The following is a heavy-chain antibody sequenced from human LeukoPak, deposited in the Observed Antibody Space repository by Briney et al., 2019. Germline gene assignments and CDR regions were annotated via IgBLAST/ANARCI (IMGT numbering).Heavy chain of an antibody. CDR3: ARDRQLVLGLDAFDI. CDR2: TNPNSGGT. D-gene: IGHD6-13*01. Sequence: ASVTVSCKASGYTFTGYYMHWVRPAPGQGLEWMGWTNPNSGGTNYAQKFQGRVTMTRDTSISTAYMELSRLRSDDTAVYYCARDRQLVLGLDAFDIWGQGTMVTVSS. J-gene: IGHJ3*02. V-gene: IGHV1-2*02. CDR1: GYTFTGYY.